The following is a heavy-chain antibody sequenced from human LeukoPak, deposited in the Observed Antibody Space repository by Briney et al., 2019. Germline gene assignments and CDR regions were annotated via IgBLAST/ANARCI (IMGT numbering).Heavy chain of an antibody. CDR2: IIPIFGTA. CDR1: GGTFSSYA. D-gene: IGHD3-3*01. CDR3: ARDRRVTIFGVVTDYYFNY. V-gene: IGHV1-69*13. Sequence: SVKVSCKASGGTFSSYAISWVRQAPGQGLEWMGGIIPIFGTANYAQKFQGRVTITADESTSTAYMELSSLRSEDTAVYYCARDRRVTIFGVVTDYYFNYWGQGTLVTVSS. J-gene: IGHJ4*02.